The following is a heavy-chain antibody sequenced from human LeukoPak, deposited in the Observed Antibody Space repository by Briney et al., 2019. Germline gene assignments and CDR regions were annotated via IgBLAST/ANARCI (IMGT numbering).Heavy chain of an antibody. J-gene: IGHJ6*02. CDR1: GYTFTSYA. CDR3: ASPQSPVVAHYYYGMDV. D-gene: IGHD2-15*01. V-gene: IGHV1-3*01. CDR2: INAGNGNT. Sequence: ASVKVSCKASGYTFTSYAMHWVRQAPGQRLEWMGWINAGNGNTKYSQKFQGRVTMTRDTSTSTVYMELSSLRSEDTAVYYCASPQSPVVAHYYYGMDVWGQGTTVTVSS.